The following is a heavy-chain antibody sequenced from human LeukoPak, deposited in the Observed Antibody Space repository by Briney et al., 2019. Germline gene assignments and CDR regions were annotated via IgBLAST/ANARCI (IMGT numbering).Heavy chain of an antibody. Sequence: GGSLRLSCAASGFTFSNAWMSWVRQAPGKGLEWVGRIKTKTDGGTTDYAAPVKGRFTISRDDSKNTLYLQMNSLKTEDTAVYYCSTDPRYYYGSGSPSPRIDYWGQGTLVTVSS. CDR3: STDPRYYYGSGSPSPRIDY. D-gene: IGHD3-10*01. CDR1: GFTFSNAW. V-gene: IGHV3-15*01. CDR2: IKTKTDGGTT. J-gene: IGHJ4*02.